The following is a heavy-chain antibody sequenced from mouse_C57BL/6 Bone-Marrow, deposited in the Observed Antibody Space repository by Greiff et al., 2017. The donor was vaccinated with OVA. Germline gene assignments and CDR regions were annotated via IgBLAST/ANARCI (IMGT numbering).Heavy chain of an antibody. CDR2: IDPSDSYT. J-gene: IGHJ1*03. V-gene: IGHV1-69*01. CDR3: ARQLYYGSHWYCDV. CDR1: GYTFTSYW. D-gene: IGHD1-1*01. Sequence: QVQLQQPGAELVMPGASVKLSCKASGYTFTSYWMHWVKQRPGQGLEWIGEIDPSDSYTNYNQKFKGKSTLTVDKSSSTAYMQLSSLTSEDSAVYYCARQLYYGSHWYCDVWGTGTTVTVSS.